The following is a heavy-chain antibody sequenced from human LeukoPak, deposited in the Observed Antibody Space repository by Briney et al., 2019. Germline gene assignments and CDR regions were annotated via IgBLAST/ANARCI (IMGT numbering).Heavy chain of an antibody. CDR2: ISGSGGST. CDR1: GFTFSSYA. V-gene: IGHV3-23*01. J-gene: IGHJ4*02. Sequence: TGGSLRLSCAASGFTFSSYAMSWVRQAPGKGLEWVSAISGSGGSTYYADSVKGRFTISRDNSKNTLYLQMNSLRAEDTAVYYCAKDPSSYGDGYYFDYWGQGTLVTVSS. CDR3: AKDPSSYGDGYYFDY. D-gene: IGHD4-17*01.